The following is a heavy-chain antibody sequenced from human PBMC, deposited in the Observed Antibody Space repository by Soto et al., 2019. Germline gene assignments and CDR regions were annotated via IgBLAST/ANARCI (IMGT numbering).Heavy chain of an antibody. Sequence: SETLSLTCAVFGGAIYSGVYPWSWIRQPPGKGLEWIGYIYHSGSTYYNPSLKSRVTISVDTSKNQFSLKLSSVTAADTAVYYCASKRGSYLDYWGRGALVTVSS. CDR1: GGAIYSGVYP. CDR3: ASKRGSYLDY. D-gene: IGHD3-16*01. CDR2: IYHSGST. J-gene: IGHJ4*02. V-gene: IGHV4-30-2*01.